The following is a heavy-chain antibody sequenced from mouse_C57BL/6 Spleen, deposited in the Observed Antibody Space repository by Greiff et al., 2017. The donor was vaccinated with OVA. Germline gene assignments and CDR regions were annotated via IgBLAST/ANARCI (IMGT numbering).Heavy chain of an antibody. CDR3: ARKDYYGSSSGYFDV. D-gene: IGHD1-1*01. CDR2: IYPGGGYT. V-gene: IGHV1-63*01. J-gene: IGHJ1*03. Sequence: VQLKESGAELVRPGTSVKMSCKASGYTFTNYWIGWAKQRPGHGLEWIGDIYPGGGYTNYNEKFKGKATLTADKSSSTAYMQFSSLTSEDSAIYYCARKDYYGSSSGYFDVWGTGTTVTVSS. CDR1: GYTFTNYW.